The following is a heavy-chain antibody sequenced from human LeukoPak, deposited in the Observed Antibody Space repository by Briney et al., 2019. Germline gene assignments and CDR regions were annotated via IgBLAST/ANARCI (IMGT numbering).Heavy chain of an antibody. Sequence: GGSLRLPCAASGFTFRNYGMSWVRQAPGKGLEWVSGISGNTATINYAAPVKGRFTISRDNSKNTLYLQMNSLRAEDTAVYFCARGRSGYCSTTSCSRPPDYWGQGTLVTVSS. J-gene: IGHJ4*02. CDR3: ARGRSGYCSTTSCSRPPDY. V-gene: IGHV3-23*01. CDR1: GFTFRNYG. CDR2: ISGNTATI. D-gene: IGHD2-2*03.